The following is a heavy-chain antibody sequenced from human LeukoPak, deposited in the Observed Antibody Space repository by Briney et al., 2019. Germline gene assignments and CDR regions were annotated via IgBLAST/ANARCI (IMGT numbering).Heavy chain of an antibody. V-gene: IGHV3-48*01. D-gene: IGHD3-3*01. CDR1: GFTFSSYS. CDR3: AKVLLGGFWSGFDI. J-gene: IGHJ3*02. CDR2: ISSSSSTI. Sequence: GGSLRLSCAASGFTFSSYSMNWVRQAPGKGLEWVSYISSSSSTIYYADSVKGRFTISRDNAKNSLYLQMNSLRAEDTAVYYCAKVLLGGFWSGFDIWGQGTMVTVSS.